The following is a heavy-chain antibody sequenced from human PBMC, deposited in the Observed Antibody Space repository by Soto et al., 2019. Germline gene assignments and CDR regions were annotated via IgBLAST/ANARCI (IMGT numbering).Heavy chain of an antibody. Sequence: SVKVSCKASGGTFSSYAISWVRQAPGQGLEWMGGIIPIFGTANYAQKFQGRVTITADESTSTAYMELSSLRSEDTAVYYCARGAHSGSYYDYWGQGTLVTASS. V-gene: IGHV1-69*13. D-gene: IGHD1-26*01. CDR1: GGTFSSYA. CDR2: IIPIFGTA. J-gene: IGHJ4*02. CDR3: ARGAHSGSYYDY.